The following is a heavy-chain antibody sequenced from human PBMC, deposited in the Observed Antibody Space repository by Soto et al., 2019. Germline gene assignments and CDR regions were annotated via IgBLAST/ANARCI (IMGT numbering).Heavy chain of an antibody. V-gene: IGHV4-59*01. D-gene: IGHD3-22*01. CDR2: IYYSGST. CDR1: GGSISSYY. Sequence: LSLTCTVSGGSISSYYWSWILQPPGKGLEWIGSIYYSGSTNSNPSLQSRVTMSVDTSKNQFSLKLSSVTAADTAVYYCARAVDSPYYYYGMDVWGQGTTVTV. CDR3: ARAVDSPYYYYGMDV. J-gene: IGHJ6*02.